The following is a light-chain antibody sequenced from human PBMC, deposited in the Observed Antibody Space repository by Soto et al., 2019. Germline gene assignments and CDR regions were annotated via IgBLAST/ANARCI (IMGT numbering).Light chain of an antibody. CDR1: SGHSSYA. Sequence: QLVLTQSPSASASLGASVKLTCTLSSGHSSYAIAWHQQQPEKGPRYLMKLNSDGSHSKGDGIPDRFSGSSSGAERYLTISSLQSEYEAEYYCQTLGTGIHYVFGTGTKVTVI. V-gene: IGLV4-69*01. CDR2: LNSDGSH. J-gene: IGLJ1*01. CDR3: QTLGTGIHYV.